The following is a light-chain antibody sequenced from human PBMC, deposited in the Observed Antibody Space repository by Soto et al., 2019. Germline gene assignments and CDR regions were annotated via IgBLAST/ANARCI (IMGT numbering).Light chain of an antibody. CDR2: AAS. CDR1: QSISNF. Sequence: DIQMTQSPSSLSASVGDRVSIACRVSQSISNFVNWYQQKPLTAPKLLIYAASILQSVFPSRFSGSGSGTEFTLTISSLQPEAFATYYCQQSDTAPWTFGQGTTVEVK. V-gene: IGKV1-39*01. CDR3: QQSDTAPWT. J-gene: IGKJ1*01.